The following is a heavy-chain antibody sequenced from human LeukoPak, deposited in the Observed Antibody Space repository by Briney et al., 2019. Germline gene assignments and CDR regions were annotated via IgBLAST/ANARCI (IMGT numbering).Heavy chain of an antibody. J-gene: IGHJ4*02. CDR2: ISYDGSNK. CDR1: GFTFSSYA. CDR3: AKDPPPAYYDILTGYQG. Sequence: GRSLRLSCAASGFTFSSYAMHWVRQAPGKGLEWVAVISYDGSNKYYADSVKGRFTISRDNSKNTLYLQMNSLRAEDTAVYYCAKDPPPAYYDILTGYQGWGQGTLVTVSS. D-gene: IGHD3-9*01. V-gene: IGHV3-30-3*01.